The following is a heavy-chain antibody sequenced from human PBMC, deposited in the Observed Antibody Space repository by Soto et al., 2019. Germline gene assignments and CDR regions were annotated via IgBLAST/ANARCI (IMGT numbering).Heavy chain of an antibody. D-gene: IGHD2-2*01. Sequence: EVQLVQSGAEVKKPGESLKISCKGSGYSFTSYWIGWVRQMPGKGLEWMGIIYPGDSDTRYSPSFQGQVTISADKSISTAYLQWSSLKASDTAMYYCARLPSGSRYCSSTSCYEGRTYYFDYWGQGTLVTVSS. CDR1: GYSFTSYW. CDR2: IYPGDSDT. J-gene: IGHJ4*02. V-gene: IGHV5-51*03. CDR3: ARLPSGSRYCSSTSCYEGRTYYFDY.